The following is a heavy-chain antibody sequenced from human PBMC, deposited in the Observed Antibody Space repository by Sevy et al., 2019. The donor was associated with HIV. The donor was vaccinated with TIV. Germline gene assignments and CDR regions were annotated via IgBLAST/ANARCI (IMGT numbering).Heavy chain of an antibody. CDR3: AKDGYKPSVGDENYYYYYMDV. Sequence: GGSLRLSCAASGFTFSSYAMSWVRQAPGKGLEWVSAISGSGGSTYYADSVKGRFTISRDNSKNTLYLQMNSLRAEDTAVYYCAKDGYKPSVGDENYYYYYMDVWRKATTVTVSS. V-gene: IGHV3-23*01. D-gene: IGHD1-20*01. CDR2: ISGSGGST. J-gene: IGHJ6*03. CDR1: GFTFSSYA.